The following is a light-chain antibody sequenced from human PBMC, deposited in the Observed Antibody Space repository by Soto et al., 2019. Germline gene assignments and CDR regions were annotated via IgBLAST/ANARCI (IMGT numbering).Light chain of an antibody. V-gene: IGKV1-39*01. J-gene: IGKJ4*01. Sequence: DIQMTQSPSSLSVSVGDRVTIACRASKSIGCFLNWYQRKIGKAPKLLIYAASSLQSGVPSRFSGSGSGTDFTVTISSLQPEDFATYYCQQSYSTPLTFGGGTKVDIK. CDR3: QQSYSTPLT. CDR2: AAS. CDR1: KSIGCF.